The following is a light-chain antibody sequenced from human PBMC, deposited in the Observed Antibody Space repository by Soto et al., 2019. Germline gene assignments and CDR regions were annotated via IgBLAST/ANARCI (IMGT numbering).Light chain of an antibody. V-gene: IGKV1-17*01. J-gene: IGKJ3*01. Sequence: DIQMTQSPSSLSASVGDRVTITCRASQGIGHDLGWYQQMPGKAPKRLIYAISTLQSGVPSRFSGSGSGTEFTLTISSLQPEDFATYYCLQHNSYPFTFGPGTKVDIK. CDR1: QGIGHD. CDR2: AIS. CDR3: LQHNSYPFT.